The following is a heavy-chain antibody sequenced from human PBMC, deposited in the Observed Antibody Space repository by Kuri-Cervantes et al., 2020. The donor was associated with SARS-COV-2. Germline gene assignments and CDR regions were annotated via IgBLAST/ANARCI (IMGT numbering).Heavy chain of an antibody. Sequence: LSLTCTASGFTFGDYAMSWVRQAPGKGLEWVGFVRSKAYSGTTEYAASVKGRFTISRDDSENSLYLQMNSLKTEDTAVYYCARSCSTASCPRRTYGLDVWGQGTTVTVSS. D-gene: IGHD2-2*01. CDR1: GFTFGDYA. V-gene: IGHV3-49*04. CDR2: VRSKAYSGTT. J-gene: IGHJ6*02. CDR3: ARSCSTASCPRRTYGLDV.